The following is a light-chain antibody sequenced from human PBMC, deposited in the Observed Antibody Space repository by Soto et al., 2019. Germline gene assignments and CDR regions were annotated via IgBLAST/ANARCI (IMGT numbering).Light chain of an antibody. CDR2: DVN. V-gene: IGLV2-11*01. CDR3: CSYAGSYIFVI. CDR1: SSDVGGYSY. J-gene: IGLJ2*01. Sequence: QSALTQPRSVSGSPGQSVTISCTGTSSDVGGYSYVSWYQQHPGKAPKLMIYDVNKRPSGVPDRFSGSKSANTASLTISGLQAEDEGDYYCCSYAGSYIFVIFGGGTKLTVL.